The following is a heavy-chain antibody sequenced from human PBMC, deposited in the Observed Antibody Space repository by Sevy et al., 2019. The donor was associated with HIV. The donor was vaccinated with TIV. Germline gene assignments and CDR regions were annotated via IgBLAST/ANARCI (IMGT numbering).Heavy chain of an antibody. Sequence: LGGSLRLSCATSGFNFNNTWMSWVRQAPGKGLEWVGRVKSEVDGGTRDYAAPVRGRFTMSRDDSRSTLYLQMDTLTSEDTAVYYCTTGGGSITVAGTPFDYWGQGTQVTVSS. CDR1: GFNFNNTW. CDR2: VKSEVDGGTR. V-gene: IGHV3-15*01. D-gene: IGHD6-19*01. J-gene: IGHJ4*02. CDR3: TTGGGSITVAGTPFDY.